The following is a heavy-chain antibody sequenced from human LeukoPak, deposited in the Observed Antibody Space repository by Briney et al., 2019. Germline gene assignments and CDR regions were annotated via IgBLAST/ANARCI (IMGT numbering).Heavy chain of an antibody. D-gene: IGHD3-22*01. J-gene: IGHJ5*02. CDR2: ISYDGSNK. CDR1: GFTFSSYG. CDR3: AKDITMIVGAPWFDP. V-gene: IGHV3-30*18. Sequence: GGSLRLSCAASGFTFSSYGTHWVRQAPGKGLEWVAVISYDGSNKYYADSVKGRFTISRDNSKNTLCLQMNSLRAEDTAVYYCAKDITMIVGAPWFDPWGQGTLVTVSS.